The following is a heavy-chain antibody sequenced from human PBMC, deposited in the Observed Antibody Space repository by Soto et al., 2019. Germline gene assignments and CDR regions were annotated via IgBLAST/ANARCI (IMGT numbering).Heavy chain of an antibody. CDR2: IVVGSGNT. V-gene: IGHV1-58*02. CDR1: GFTFTSSA. CDR3: AADDYYDSSGYPYGMDV. J-gene: IGHJ6*02. Sequence: ASVKVSCKASGFTFTSSAMQWVRQARGQRLEWIGWIVVGSGNTNYAQKFQERVTITRDMSTSTAYMELSSLRSEDTAVYYCAADDYYDSSGYPYGMDVWGQGTTVTVSS. D-gene: IGHD3-22*01.